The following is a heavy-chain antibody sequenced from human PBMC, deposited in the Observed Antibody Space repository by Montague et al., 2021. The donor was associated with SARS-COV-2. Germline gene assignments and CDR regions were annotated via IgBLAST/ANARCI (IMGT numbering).Heavy chain of an antibody. J-gene: IGHJ6*02. D-gene: IGHD4-17*01. CDR3: ARDYGDYSYYYGLDV. CDR2: IYSSGST. CDR1: GGSIRSGSYY. Sequence: TLSLTCTVSGGSIRSGSYYWSWIRQPAGKGLEWIGRIYSSGSTNYNPSLKSRVTMSVDTSKNQFSLKVSSVTAADTAVYYCARDYGDYSYYYGLDVWAKGPQSPSP. V-gene: IGHV4-61*02.